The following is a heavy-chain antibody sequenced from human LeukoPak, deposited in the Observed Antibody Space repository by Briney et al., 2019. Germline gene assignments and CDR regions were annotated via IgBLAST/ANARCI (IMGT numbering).Heavy chain of an antibody. D-gene: IGHD2-15*01. CDR1: GGSISGYY. J-gene: IGHJ4*02. V-gene: IGHV4-59*08. Sequence: PSETLSLTCTVSGGSISGYYWSWIRQPPGQGLEWIGFIYYRGTSKYNPSLMSRVTMSVDTSKNQVSLKLCSVTAADTAVYYCARHYCSGGNCYYFDHWGQGTLVTVSS. CDR2: IYYRGTS. CDR3: ARHYCSGGNCYYFDH.